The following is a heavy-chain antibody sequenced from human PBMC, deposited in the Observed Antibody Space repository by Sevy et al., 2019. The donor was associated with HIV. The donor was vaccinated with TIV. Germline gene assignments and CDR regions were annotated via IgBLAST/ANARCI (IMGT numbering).Heavy chain of an antibody. J-gene: IGHJ4*02. V-gene: IGHV3-15*01. CDR2: IKSKTDDGTT. D-gene: IGHD3-10*01. CDR1: GFTFSNAW. CDR3: TTASIKPGLSALLDY. Sequence: GGSLRLSCAASGFTFSNAWMSWVRQAPGKGLEWVGRIKSKTDDGTTDYAAPVKGRFTISRDDSTNTLYLQMNSLKTEDTAIYYCTTASIKPGLSALLDYGGQGTLVTVSS.